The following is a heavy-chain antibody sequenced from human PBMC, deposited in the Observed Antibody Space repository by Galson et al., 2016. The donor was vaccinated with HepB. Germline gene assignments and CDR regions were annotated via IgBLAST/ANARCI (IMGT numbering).Heavy chain of an antibody. D-gene: IGHD1-7*01. J-gene: IGHJ6*02. CDR1: GFSLSTYW. V-gene: IGHV5-51*01. CDR3: ARGLVFVSNWYYDL. CDR2: IYAGDSDT. Sequence: QSGAEVKKPGESLKISCEGSGFSLSTYWIGWVRQMPGKGLEWMGTIYAGDSDTRYSPSFQGQVTISVDKSINTAYLQWSRLEASDTAMYYCARGLVFVSNWYYDLWGQGTTVTVSS.